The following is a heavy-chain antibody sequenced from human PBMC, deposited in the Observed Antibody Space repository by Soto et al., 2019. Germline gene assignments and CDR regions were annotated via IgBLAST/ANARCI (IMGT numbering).Heavy chain of an antibody. CDR2: ISSSSSYI. CDR3: ARLDRGYLDY. Sequence: GGSLRLSCAASGFTFSSHSMNWVRQAPGKGLEWVSSISSSSSYIYYADSVKGRFTISRDNAKNLVYLQMNSLRAEDTAVYYCARLDRGYLDYWGRGTLVTVSS. J-gene: IGHJ4*02. D-gene: IGHD3-3*01. CDR1: GFTFSSHS. V-gene: IGHV3-21*01.